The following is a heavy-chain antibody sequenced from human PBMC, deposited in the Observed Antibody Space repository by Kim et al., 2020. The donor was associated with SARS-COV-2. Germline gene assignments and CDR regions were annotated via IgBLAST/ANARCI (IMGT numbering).Heavy chain of an antibody. J-gene: IGHJ3*01. CDR2: ISGSGDST. Sequence: GGSLRLSCAGSGFTFSSHAMSWVRQGPGKGLEWVSTISGSGDSTFYADSVRGRFTISRDKSRNTLYLQMNSLRVEDSALYYCARRGPTEWGGFDVWGQGTLVNVSS. V-gene: IGHV3-23*01. CDR1: GFTFSSHA. D-gene: IGHD3-3*01. CDR3: ARRGPTEWGGFDV.